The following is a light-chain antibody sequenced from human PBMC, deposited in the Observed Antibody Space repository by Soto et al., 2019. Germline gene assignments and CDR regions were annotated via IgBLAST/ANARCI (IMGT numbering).Light chain of an antibody. CDR2: SNN. CDR3: AAWDDTLNGVV. CDR1: SSNIGAGYD. Sequence: QSVLTQPPSVSGAPGQRVTISCTGSSSNIGAGYDVHWYQQLPGTAPKLLIYSNNRRPSGVPDRFSGSESGTSASLAISGLQPEDEGDYYCAAWDDTLNGVVFGGGTKLTVL. J-gene: IGLJ2*01. V-gene: IGLV1-40*01.